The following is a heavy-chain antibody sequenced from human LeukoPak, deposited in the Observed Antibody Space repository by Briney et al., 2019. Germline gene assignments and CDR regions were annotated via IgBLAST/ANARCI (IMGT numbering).Heavy chain of an antibody. CDR3: ARVVVPAARVYYYYYMDV. CDR1: GGSISSGGYY. D-gene: IGHD2-2*01. Sequence: SETLSLTCTVSGGSISSGGYYWSWIRQHPGKGLEWIGYIYYSGSTYYNPSLKSRVTISVDTSKNQFSLKLSSVTAADTAVYYCARVVVPAARVYYYYYMDVWGKGTTATVSS. V-gene: IGHV4-31*03. CDR2: IYYSGST. J-gene: IGHJ6*03.